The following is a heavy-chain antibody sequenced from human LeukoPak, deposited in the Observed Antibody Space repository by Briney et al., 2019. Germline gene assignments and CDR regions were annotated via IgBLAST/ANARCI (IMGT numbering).Heavy chain of an antibody. Sequence: PGGSLRLSCAASGFTVSSNYMNWVRQAPGKGLEWVSVLYAEGGTSYADSVKGRFTVSRDNFKNTLYLQMNSLRVEDTAVYYCARDQVGCGGDCYGDSFDLWGQGTLVTVPS. CDR1: GFTVSSNY. D-gene: IGHD2-21*02. CDR3: ARDQVGCGGDCYGDSFDL. V-gene: IGHV3-66*01. J-gene: IGHJ3*01. CDR2: LYAEGGT.